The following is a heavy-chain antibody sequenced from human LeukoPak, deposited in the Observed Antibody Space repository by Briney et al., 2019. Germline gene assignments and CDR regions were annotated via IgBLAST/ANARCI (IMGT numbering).Heavy chain of an antibody. CDR1: GVSISSSNYF. Sequence: SETLCLTCTVSGVSISSSNYFWAWIRQSPGKGLEWIGSIYFRGSISSSPSLKSRVTISIDASKNQFSLKLTSVTAADTAVYYCAREDRYCSSTSRYTWDYWGQGTLVAV. J-gene: IGHJ4*02. D-gene: IGHD2-2*02. CDR3: AREDRYCSSTSRYTWDY. V-gene: IGHV4-39*07. CDR2: IYFRGSI.